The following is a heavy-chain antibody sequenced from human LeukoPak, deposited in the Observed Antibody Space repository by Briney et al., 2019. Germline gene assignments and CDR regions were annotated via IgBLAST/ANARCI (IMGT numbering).Heavy chain of an antibody. Sequence: SQTLSLTCTVSGGSISSGYYWGWIRQPPGKGLEWIGCIYHSGSTYYNLSLKSRVTISVDTTKNQFSLKLSSVTAADTAVYYCAANSGYDQTDYWGQGTLVTVSS. J-gene: IGHJ4*02. V-gene: IGHV4-38-2*02. D-gene: IGHD5-12*01. CDR3: AANSGYDQTDY. CDR1: GGSISSGYY. CDR2: IYHSGST.